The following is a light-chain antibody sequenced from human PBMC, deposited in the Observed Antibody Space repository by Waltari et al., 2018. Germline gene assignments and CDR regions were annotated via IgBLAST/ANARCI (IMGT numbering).Light chain of an antibody. CDR3: QSYDSSLSGLVV. J-gene: IGLJ2*01. CDR2: RNN. Sequence: QSVLTQPPSVSGAPGQRVTISCTGRSSNIGAPYIVPWSQQLPGTAPKLLIYRNNNRPSGVPDRFSGSKSDTSAYLAITGLQAEDEADYYCQSYDSSLSGLVVFGGGTKLTVL. CDR1: SSNIGAPYI. V-gene: IGLV1-40*01.